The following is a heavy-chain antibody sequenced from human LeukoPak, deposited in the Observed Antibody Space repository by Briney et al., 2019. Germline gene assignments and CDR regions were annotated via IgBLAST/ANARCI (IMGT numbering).Heavy chain of an antibody. CDR2: IYYTGST. J-gene: IGHJ6*03. D-gene: IGHD3-16*01. CDR3: ARQIGHYDYVWGSPGNYYYYMDV. CDR1: GGSVSTFY. Sequence: SETLSLTCTVSGGSVSTFYWSWIRQPPGKGLEWIGYIYYTGSTNYNPSLKSRVTISVDTSKNQFSLKLSSVTAADTAVYYCARQIGHYDYVWGSPGNYYYYMDVWGKGTTVTVSS. V-gene: IGHV4-59*08.